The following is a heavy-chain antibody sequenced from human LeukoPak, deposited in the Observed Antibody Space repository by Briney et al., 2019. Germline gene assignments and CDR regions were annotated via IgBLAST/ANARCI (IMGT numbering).Heavy chain of an antibody. Sequence: GGSLRLSCAASGLPFSGTAMSWVRQAPGKGVEWVSAISGSGGRTYYAPFVNARFTISRDNSKNTLYLQMNTLRAEDTAVYYCAKLERDRRRDYWGQGTLVTVSS. J-gene: IGHJ4*02. D-gene: IGHD1-1*01. V-gene: IGHV3-23*01. CDR1: GLPFSGTA. CDR2: ISGSGGRT. CDR3: AKLERDRRRDY.